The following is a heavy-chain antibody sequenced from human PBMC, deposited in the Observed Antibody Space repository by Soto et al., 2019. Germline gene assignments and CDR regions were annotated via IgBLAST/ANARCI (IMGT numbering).Heavy chain of an antibody. V-gene: IGHV4-59*01. CDR3: ARGGPSSKWLDP. Sequence: SETLSLTCTVAGGSISSYYWSWIRQPPGKGLEWIGYVYNSGSTNYNPSLKSRVTISIDTSKNQFSLKLTSLTATDTAVYYCARGGPSSKWLDPWGQGTLVTVSS. CDR2: VYNSGST. J-gene: IGHJ5*02. CDR1: GGSISSYY.